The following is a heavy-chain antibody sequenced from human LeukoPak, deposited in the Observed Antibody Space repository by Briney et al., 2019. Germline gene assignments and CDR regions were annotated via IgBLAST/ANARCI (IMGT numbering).Heavy chain of an antibody. CDR1: GFTFSGYA. V-gene: IGHV3-23*01. CDR3: ANARSSSWYGY. Sequence: GGSLRLSCAASGFTFSGYAMSWVRQAPGKGLEWVSAISGSGGSTYYADSVKGRFTISRDNSKNTLYLQMNSLRAEDTAVYYCANARSSSWYGYWGQGTLVTVSS. J-gene: IGHJ4*02. D-gene: IGHD6-13*01. CDR2: ISGSGGST.